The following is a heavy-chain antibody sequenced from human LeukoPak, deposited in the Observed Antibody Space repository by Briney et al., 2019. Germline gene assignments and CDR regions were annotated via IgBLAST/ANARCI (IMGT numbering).Heavy chain of an antibody. Sequence: SETLSLTCAVSGGSISSTNWWSWVRQSPGKGLEWIGEIYHSGSTNYNPSLKSRATISVDTSKNQFSLKLSSVTAADTAVYYCARGGSSGYYSFYYGMDVWGQGTTVTVSS. D-gene: IGHD3-22*01. J-gene: IGHJ6*02. CDR3: ARGGSSGYYSFYYGMDV. V-gene: IGHV4-4*02. CDR2: IYHSGST. CDR1: GGSISSTNW.